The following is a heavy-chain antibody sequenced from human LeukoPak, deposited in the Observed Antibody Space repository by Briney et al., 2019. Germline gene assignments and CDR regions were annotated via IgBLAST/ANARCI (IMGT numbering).Heavy chain of an antibody. CDR3: ARDLSVAGRTYYFDY. D-gene: IGHD6-19*01. V-gene: IGHV3-21*01. Sequence: GGSLRLSCAASGFTFSSYSMNWVRQAPGKGLEWVSSISSSSSYIYYAGSVKGRFTISRDNAKNSLYLQMNSLRAEDTAVYYCARDLSVAGRTYYFDYWGQGTLVTVSS. J-gene: IGHJ4*02. CDR1: GFTFSSYS. CDR2: ISSSSSYI.